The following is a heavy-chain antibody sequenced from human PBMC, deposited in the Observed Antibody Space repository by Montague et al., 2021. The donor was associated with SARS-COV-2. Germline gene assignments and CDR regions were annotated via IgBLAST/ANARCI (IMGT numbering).Heavy chain of an antibody. CDR3: ARDRDWDDWCGMDV. J-gene: IGHJ6*02. CDR1: GFIFSSYE. D-gene: IGHD2-21*01. Sequence: SPRLSCPASGFIFSSYEMNWVRQAPGKGLEWISYISSSGGGSTKHYTDSVKGRFTISRDNAKNSLYLQMNSLRVEDTAIYYCARDRDWDDWCGMDVWGQGTTVTVSS. CDR2: ISSSGGGSTK. V-gene: IGHV3-48*03.